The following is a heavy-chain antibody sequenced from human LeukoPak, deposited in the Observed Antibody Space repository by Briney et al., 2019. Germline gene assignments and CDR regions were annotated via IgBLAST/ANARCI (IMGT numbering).Heavy chain of an antibody. CDR2: IYHSGST. D-gene: IGHD6-13*01. CDR3: ARGGIVAATDY. CDR1: GYSISSGYY. V-gene: IGHV4-38-2*02. J-gene: IGHJ4*02. Sequence: ASETLSLTCTVSGYSISSGYYWGWIRQPPGKGLEWIGSIYHSGSTYYNPSLKSRVTISVDTSKNQFSLKLSSVTAADTAVYYCARGGIVAATDYWGQGTLVTVSS.